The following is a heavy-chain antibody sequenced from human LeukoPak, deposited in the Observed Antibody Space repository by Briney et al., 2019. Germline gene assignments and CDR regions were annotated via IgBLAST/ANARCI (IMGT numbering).Heavy chain of an antibody. CDR3: AKGVYGSGSYREYFEQ. V-gene: IGHV3-23*01. Sequence: GGSLRLSCTASGFTFNNYAMSWVRQAPGKGLEWVSASSASGDSPYYADSVKGRFTISRDNTKNTLYLQMNSLRVEDTAVYYCAKGVYGSGSYREYFEQWGQGTLVTVSS. CDR2: SSASGDSP. J-gene: IGHJ1*01. CDR1: GFTFNNYA. D-gene: IGHD3-10*01.